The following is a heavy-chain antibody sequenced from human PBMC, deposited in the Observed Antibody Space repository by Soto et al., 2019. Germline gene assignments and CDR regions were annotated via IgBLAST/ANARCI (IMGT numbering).Heavy chain of an antibody. CDR3: ARGLPPSTDAFDI. CDR1: GYTFTSYD. V-gene: IGHV1-8*01. CDR2: MNPNSGNT. J-gene: IGHJ3*02. D-gene: IGHD6-6*01. Sequence: GASVKVSCKASGYTFTSYDINWVRQATGQGLEWMGWMNPNSGNTGYAQKYQGRVTMTRNNSISTAYMELSSLRSEVTAVYYCARGLPPSTDAFDIWGQGTMVTVSS.